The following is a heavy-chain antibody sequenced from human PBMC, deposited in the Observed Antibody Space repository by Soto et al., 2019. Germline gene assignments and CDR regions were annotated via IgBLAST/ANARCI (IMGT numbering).Heavy chain of an antibody. D-gene: IGHD2-15*01. CDR1: VFSFSNYW. CDR2: TKEDGSEK. V-gene: IGHV3-7*01. CDR3: APSASRRTQGGY. Sequence: PVGSLRLSCASSVFSFSNYWMSCARQAPGKGLEWLATTKEDGSEKYYVDSVKGRFTISRDNAENALYLQMSSLRGEDTAVYYCAPSASRRTQGGYWGQGTLVTVSS. J-gene: IGHJ4*02.